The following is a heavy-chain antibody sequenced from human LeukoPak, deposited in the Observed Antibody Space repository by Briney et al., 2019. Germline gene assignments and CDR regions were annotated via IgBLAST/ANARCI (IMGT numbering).Heavy chain of an antibody. V-gene: IGHV3-23*01. D-gene: IGHD3-22*01. CDR2: ISGSGGST. Sequence: GGSLRLSCAASGFTFSSYGMSWVRQAPGKGLEWVSAISGSGGSTYYADSVKGRFTISRDNSKNTLYLQMNSLRAGDTAVYYCAAKPTYYYDSSGYYYEAWGQGTLVTVSS. CDR3: AAKPTYYYDSSGYYYEA. J-gene: IGHJ5*02. CDR1: GFTFSSYG.